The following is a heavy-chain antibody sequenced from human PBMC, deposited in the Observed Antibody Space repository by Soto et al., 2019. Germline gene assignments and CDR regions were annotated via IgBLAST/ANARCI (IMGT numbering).Heavy chain of an antibody. D-gene: IGHD1-26*01. Sequence: GGSLRLSCAASGFTFSSYGMHWVRQAPGKGLEWVAVISYDGSNKYYADSVKGRFTISRDNAKNSLYLQMNSLRAEDTALYYCAKDIKWELNPALVFDIWGQGTMVTVSS. J-gene: IGHJ3*02. CDR3: AKDIKWELNPALVFDI. CDR2: ISYDGSNK. V-gene: IGHV3-30*18. CDR1: GFTFSSYG.